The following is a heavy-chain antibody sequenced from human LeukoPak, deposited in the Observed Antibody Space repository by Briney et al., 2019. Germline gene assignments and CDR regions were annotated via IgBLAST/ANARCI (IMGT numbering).Heavy chain of an antibody. Sequence: GRSLRLSCAASGFTFSYYGMQWVRQAPGKGLEWVALIWHDGGKRYYADSVKGRFTISRDNSKNTLYLQMTTLRAEDTAVYYCARTSVGAIPYYFDYWGQGTLVTVSS. CDR1: GFTFSYYG. V-gene: IGHV3-33*01. D-gene: IGHD1-26*01. CDR2: IWHDGGKR. CDR3: ARTSVGAIPYYFDY. J-gene: IGHJ4*02.